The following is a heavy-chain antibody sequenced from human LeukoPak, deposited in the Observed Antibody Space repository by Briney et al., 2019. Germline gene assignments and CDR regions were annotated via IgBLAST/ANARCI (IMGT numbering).Heavy chain of an antibody. CDR3: AKTTTGYSSGRFPGWPVDY. V-gene: IGHV3-23*01. Sequence: GGSPRLSCAASGFTFSSYAMYWVRQAPGKGLEWVSGIFGSGGSTHYADSVKGRFTISRDNSKNTVYLQMNSLRAEDTAVYYCAKTTTGYSSGRFPGWPVDYWGQGTLVTVSS. CDR1: GFTFSSYA. CDR2: IFGSGGST. D-gene: IGHD6-19*01. J-gene: IGHJ4*02.